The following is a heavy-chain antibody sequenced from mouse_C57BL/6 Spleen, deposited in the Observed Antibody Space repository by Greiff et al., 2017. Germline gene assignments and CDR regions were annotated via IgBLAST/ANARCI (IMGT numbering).Heavy chain of an antibody. J-gene: IGHJ4*01. V-gene: IGHV1-55*01. CDR2: IYPGSGST. Sequence: QVQLQQPGAELVKPGASVKMSCKASGYTFTSYWITWVKQRPGQGLEWIGDIYPGSGSTNYNEKFKSKATLTVDTSSSTAYMQLSSLTSEDSAVYYCARTGAVVATDAMDYWGQGTSVTVSS. CDR1: GYTFTSYW. CDR3: ARTGAVVATDAMDY. D-gene: IGHD1-1*01.